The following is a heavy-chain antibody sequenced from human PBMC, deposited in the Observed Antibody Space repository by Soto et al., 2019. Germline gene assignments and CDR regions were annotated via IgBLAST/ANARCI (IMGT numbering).Heavy chain of an antibody. D-gene: IGHD3-16*01. V-gene: IGHV3-30*18. Sequence: QVQLVESGGGVVQPGRSLRLSCAASGFTFSSYGMHWVRQAPGKGLEWVAVISYDGSNKYYADSVKGRFTISRDNSKNTLYLQMNSLRAEDTAVYYCAKSKSDDYVWGSYGNYYFDYWGQGTLVTVSS. CDR1: GFTFSSYG. CDR3: AKSKSDDYVWGSYGNYYFDY. J-gene: IGHJ4*02. CDR2: ISYDGSNK.